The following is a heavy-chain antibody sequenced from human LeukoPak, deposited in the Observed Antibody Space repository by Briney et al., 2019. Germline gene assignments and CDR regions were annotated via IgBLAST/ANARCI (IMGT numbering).Heavy chain of an antibody. J-gene: IGHJ4*02. V-gene: IGHV3-53*01. CDR3: ARGVGWLQFDY. CDR1: GFTVSSNY. Sequence: PGGSLRLSCAASGFTVSSNYMSWVRQAPGEGLEWVSVIYSGGSTYYADSVKGRFTISRDNSKNTLYLQMNSLRAEDAAVYYCARGVGWLQFDYWGQGTLVTVSS. D-gene: IGHD5-12*01. CDR2: IYSGGST.